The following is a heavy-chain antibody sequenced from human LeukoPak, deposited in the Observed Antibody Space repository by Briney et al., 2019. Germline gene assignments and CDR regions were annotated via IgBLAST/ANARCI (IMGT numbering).Heavy chain of an antibody. V-gene: IGHV3-23*01. CDR3: ARDMELFSPPGY. Sequence: GGSLRLSCAASGITFSSYGMSWVRQAPGKGLEWVSSISSTGGTTYYADSVKGRFTISRDNSKNTLYLQMNSLRAEDTAVYYCARDMELFSPPGYWGQGTLVTVSS. D-gene: IGHD1-7*01. CDR2: ISSTGGTT. CDR1: GITFSSYG. J-gene: IGHJ4*02.